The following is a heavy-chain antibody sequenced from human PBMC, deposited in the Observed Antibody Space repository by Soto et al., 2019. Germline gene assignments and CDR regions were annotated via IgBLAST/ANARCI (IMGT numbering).Heavy chain of an antibody. CDR1: GASISSSSYY. CDR3: AMHIAITATGDWFDP. Sequence: QVQLQESGPGLVKPSETLSLTCTVSGASISSSSYYWGWIRQPPGKGLEWIGSIYYSGSTYYNPSLKSRVTISLDTSKNHFSLKLSSVTAADTAVYYCAMHIAITATGDWFDPWGQGTLVTVSS. CDR2: IYYSGST. J-gene: IGHJ5*02. V-gene: IGHV4-39*02. D-gene: IGHD6-13*01.